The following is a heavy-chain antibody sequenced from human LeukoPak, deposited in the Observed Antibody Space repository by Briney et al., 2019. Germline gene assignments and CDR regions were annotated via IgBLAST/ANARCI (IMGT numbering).Heavy chain of an antibody. Sequence: QPGGSLRLSCAASGFTFSSYEMNWVRQAPGKGLVWVSYISSSGSTIYYADSVKGRFTISRDNAKNSLYLQMNSLRAEDTAVYYCAREGVYDSWDYWGQGTLVTVSS. CDR3: AREGVYDSWDY. CDR1: GFTFSSYE. J-gene: IGHJ4*02. V-gene: IGHV3-48*03. D-gene: IGHD3-3*01. CDR2: ISSSGSTI.